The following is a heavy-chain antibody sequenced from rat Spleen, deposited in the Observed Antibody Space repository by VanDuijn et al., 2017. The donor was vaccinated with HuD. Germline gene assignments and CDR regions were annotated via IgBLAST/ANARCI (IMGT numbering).Heavy chain of an antibody. V-gene: IGHV5-29*01. Sequence: EVQLVESDGGLVQPGRSLKLSCAASGFTFSDYYMAWVRQAPTKGLEWVATISYGDSSGHSSTYYRDSVKGGFTISKDNAKSTPSLQLDSLRSEETATYYCARRHYEYTYYVDYLGQGVMVTVSS. D-gene: IGHD1-9*01. CDR2: ISYGDSSGHSST. J-gene: IGHJ2*01. CDR1: GFTFSDYY. CDR3: ARRHYEYTYYVDY.